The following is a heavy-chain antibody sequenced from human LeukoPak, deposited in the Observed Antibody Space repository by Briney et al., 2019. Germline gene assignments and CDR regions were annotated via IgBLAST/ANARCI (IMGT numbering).Heavy chain of an antibody. J-gene: IGHJ4*02. Sequence: SETLSLTCAVSGGSISSSNWWSWVRQPPGKGLEWIGEIYHSGSTNYNPSLKSRVTISVDKSKNQFSLKLSSVTAADTAVYYCAKRRSSGWLQGYFDYWGQGTLVTVSS. V-gene: IGHV4-4*02. CDR3: AKRRSSGWLQGYFDY. CDR2: IYHSGST. CDR1: GGSISSSNW. D-gene: IGHD6-19*01.